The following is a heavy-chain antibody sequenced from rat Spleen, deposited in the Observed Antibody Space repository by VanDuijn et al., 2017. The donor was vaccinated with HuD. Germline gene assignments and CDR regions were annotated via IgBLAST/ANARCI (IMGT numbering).Heavy chain of an antibody. CDR3: ARRHYGYTDYFDY. CDR2: ISYDGSSA. Sequence: EVQLVESGGGLVQPGRSLKLSCAASGFTFSDYGMAWVRQAPTKGLEWVATISYDGSSAYYRDSVKGRFTISRDSAKSTLFLQMDSLRSEDTATYYCARRHYGYTDYFDYWGQGVMVTVSS. J-gene: IGHJ2*01. CDR1: GFTFSDYG. V-gene: IGHV5-29*01. D-gene: IGHD1-6*01.